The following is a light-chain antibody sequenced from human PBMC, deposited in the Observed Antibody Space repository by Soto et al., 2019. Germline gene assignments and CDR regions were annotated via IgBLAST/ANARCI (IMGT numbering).Light chain of an antibody. CDR3: QSYDSSLSSYV. V-gene: IGLV1-40*01. CDR2: DNT. CDR1: TSNIGAGYH. J-gene: IGLJ1*01. Sequence: QSVLTQPPSVSGAPGQRVSISCTGSTSNIGAGYHVHWYQQFPGTAPKLLMYDNTNRPSGVPDRFSGSKSGTSASLAITWLQAEDEADYYCQSYDSSLSSYVFGTGTKLTVL.